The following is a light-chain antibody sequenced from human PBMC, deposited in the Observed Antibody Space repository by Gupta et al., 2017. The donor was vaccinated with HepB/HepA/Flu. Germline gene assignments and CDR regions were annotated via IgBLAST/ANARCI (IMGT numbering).Light chain of an antibody. CDR2: GEN. V-gene: IGLV3-19*01. CDR1: SLRRYF. J-gene: IGLJ3*02. CDR3: LSRDNSGNPWG. Sequence: SSELTQDPAVSVALGQTVRITCQADSLRRYFANWYQQKPGQAPVLVIYGENSRPSGIPDRFSGSSSGNTASLTITGAQAEDEADYYCLSRDNSGNPWGFGGGTKLTVL.